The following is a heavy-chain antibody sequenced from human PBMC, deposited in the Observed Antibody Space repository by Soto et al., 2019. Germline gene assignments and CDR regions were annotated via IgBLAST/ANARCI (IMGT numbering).Heavy chain of an antibody. CDR3: ARDRGSGRYDWYFDL. Sequence: QVQLVQSGAEVKKPGSSVKVSCKASGGTFSSYAISWVRQAPGQGLEWMGGIIPIFGTANYGQKFQGRVTITADESTSTAYMELSSLRSEDTAVYYCARDRGSGRYDWYFDLWGRGTLVTVSS. V-gene: IGHV1-69*01. CDR2: IIPIFGTA. CDR1: GGTFSSYA. J-gene: IGHJ2*01. D-gene: IGHD3-10*01.